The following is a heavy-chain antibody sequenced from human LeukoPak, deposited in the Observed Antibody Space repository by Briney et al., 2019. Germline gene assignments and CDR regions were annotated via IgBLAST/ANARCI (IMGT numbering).Heavy chain of an antibody. D-gene: IGHD3-16*02. Sequence: ASVKVSCKASGGNFSNYAVNWVRQAPGQGLEWMGWISAYNGNTNYAQKLQGRVTMTTDTSTSTAYMELRSLRSDDTAVYYCARALSLSSSPRYWGQGTLVTVSS. J-gene: IGHJ4*02. V-gene: IGHV1-18*01. CDR3: ARALSLSSSPRY. CDR1: GGNFSNYA. CDR2: ISAYNGNT.